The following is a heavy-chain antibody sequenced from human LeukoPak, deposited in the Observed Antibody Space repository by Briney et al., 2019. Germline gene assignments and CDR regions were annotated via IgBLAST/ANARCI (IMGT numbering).Heavy chain of an antibody. CDR3: ASGYSGYDIPFFDC. CDR2: IYSGGST. D-gene: IGHD5-12*01. V-gene: IGHV3-53*01. J-gene: IGHJ4*02. Sequence: PGGSLRLSCAASGFTVSSNYMSWVRQAPGKGLEWVSVIYSGGSTYYADSVKGRFTISRDNSKNTLYLQMNSLRAEDTAVYYCASGYSGYDIPFFDCWGQGTLVTVSS. CDR1: GFTVSSNY.